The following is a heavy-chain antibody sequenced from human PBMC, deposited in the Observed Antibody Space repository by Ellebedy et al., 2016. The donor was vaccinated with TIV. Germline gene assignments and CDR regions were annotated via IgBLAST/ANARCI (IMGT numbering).Heavy chain of an antibody. J-gene: IGHJ5*02. CDR1: GYTFTGYY. CDR3: ARDLGRNGYHP. D-gene: IGHD5-24*01. Sequence: AASVKVSCKASGYTFTGYYMHWVRQAPGQGLQWMGWINPKSGGTHYAQKFQGRVTMTRDTSISTAYMELSRLRSDDTAVYYCARDLGRNGYHPWGQGTLVTVSS. CDR2: INPKSGGT. V-gene: IGHV1-2*02.